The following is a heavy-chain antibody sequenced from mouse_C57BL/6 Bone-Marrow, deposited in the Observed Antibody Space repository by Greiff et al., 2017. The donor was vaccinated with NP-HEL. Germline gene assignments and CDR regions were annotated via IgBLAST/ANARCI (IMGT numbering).Heavy chain of an antibody. D-gene: IGHD1-1*01. Sequence: EVMLVESVAELVRPGASVKLSCTASGFNIKHTYMHWVKQRPEQGLEWIGRIDPANGNTKYAPKFPGKATITADTSSNTAYLQLSSLTSEDTAIYYCATFDYYGSSYPDYWGQGTTLTVSS. J-gene: IGHJ2*01. CDR1: GFNIKHTY. V-gene: IGHV14-3*01. CDR2: IDPANGNT. CDR3: ATFDYYGSSYPDY.